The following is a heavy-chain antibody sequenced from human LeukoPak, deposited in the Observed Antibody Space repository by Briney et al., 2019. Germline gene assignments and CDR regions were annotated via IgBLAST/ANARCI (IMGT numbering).Heavy chain of an antibody. CDR3: ASPSGGDFWYYFDY. J-gene: IGHJ4*02. CDR1: GFTFSSYA. CDR2: ITYDGSNK. Sequence: GRSLRLSCAASGFTFSSYAMHWVRQAPGKGLEWVAVITYDGSNKYYADSAKGRFTISRDNSKNTLYLQMNSLRAEDTAVYYCASPSGGDFWYYFDYWGQGTLVTVSS. V-gene: IGHV3-30-3*01. D-gene: IGHD2-21*02.